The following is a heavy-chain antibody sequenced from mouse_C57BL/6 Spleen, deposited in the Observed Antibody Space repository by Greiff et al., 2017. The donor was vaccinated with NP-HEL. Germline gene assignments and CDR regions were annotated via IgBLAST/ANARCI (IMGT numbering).Heavy chain of an antibody. Sequence: QVQLQQSGPGLVQPSQSLSITCPVSGFALTSYGVHWVRQSPGKGLEWLGVMWSGGSTDYNAAFISRRSNSKDNSKSQVFFKMTSLQADDTAIYYCARDYYGSSFDFRGQGTTLTVSS. J-gene: IGHJ2*01. CDR1: GFALTSYG. D-gene: IGHD1-1*01. CDR2: MWSGGST. CDR3: ARDYYGSSFDF. V-gene: IGHV2-2*01.